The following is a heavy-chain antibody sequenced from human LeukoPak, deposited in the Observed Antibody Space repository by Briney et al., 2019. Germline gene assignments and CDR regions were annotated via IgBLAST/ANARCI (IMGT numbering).Heavy chain of an antibody. J-gene: IGHJ4*02. Sequence: SETLSLTCTVSGSSISSYYWSWIRQPAGKGLEWIGRIYTSGSTNYNPSLKSRVTMSVDTSKNQFSLKLSSVTAADTAVYYCARTTYSSSWYAESDDYFDYWGQGTLVTVSS. V-gene: IGHV4-4*07. CDR1: GSSISSYY. CDR3: ARTTYSSSWYAESDDYFDY. CDR2: IYTSGST. D-gene: IGHD6-13*01.